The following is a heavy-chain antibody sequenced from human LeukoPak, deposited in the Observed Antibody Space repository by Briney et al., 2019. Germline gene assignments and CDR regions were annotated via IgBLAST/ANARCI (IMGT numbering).Heavy chain of an antibody. D-gene: IGHD4-17*01. Sequence: GGSLRLSCAASGFTFSSNYMSWVRQAPGKGLEWVSVIYSGGSTYYADSVKGRFTISRDNSKNTLYLQMNSLRAEDTAVYYCARAYTPYPYGDYPLGYWGQGTLVTVSS. CDR3: ARAYTPYPYGDYPLGY. J-gene: IGHJ4*02. CDR1: GFTFSSNY. CDR2: IYSGGST. V-gene: IGHV3-53*01.